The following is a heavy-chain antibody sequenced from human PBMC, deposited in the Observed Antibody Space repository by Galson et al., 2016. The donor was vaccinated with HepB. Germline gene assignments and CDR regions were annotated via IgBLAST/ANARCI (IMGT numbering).Heavy chain of an antibody. V-gene: IGHV1-18*01. CDR3: ARLGYCTSAGCYSNGMDV. J-gene: IGHJ6*02. Sequence: SVKVSCKASGYTFSTYGFTWVRQAPGQGLEWMGWISAYSGNTIDAENMEGRVTLTTDTSTSTAYMELTDLRSDDTAVYYCARLGYCTSAGCYSNGMDVWGQGTTVAVSS. CDR1: GYTFSTYG. D-gene: IGHD2-15*01. CDR2: ISAYSGNT.